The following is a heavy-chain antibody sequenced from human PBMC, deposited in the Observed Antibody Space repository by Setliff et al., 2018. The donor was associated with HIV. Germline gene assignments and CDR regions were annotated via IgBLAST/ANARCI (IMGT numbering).Heavy chain of an antibody. CDR3: AGRGMWSYETGGNPTATFDY. J-gene: IGHJ4*02. CDR1: GGSINSRSYY. V-gene: IGHV4-39*01. D-gene: IGHD2-8*02. Sequence: ETLSLTCTVSGGSINSRSYYWAWIRQPPGKGLEWVASIYFSGTPYYNPSLKNRVTISVDTSKNQFSLKLSSVTAADTAVYYCAGRGMWSYETGGNPTATFDYWGQGVLVTVSS. CDR2: IYFSGTP.